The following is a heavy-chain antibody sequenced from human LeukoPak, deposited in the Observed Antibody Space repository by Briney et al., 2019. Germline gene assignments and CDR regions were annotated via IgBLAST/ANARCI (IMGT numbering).Heavy chain of an antibody. CDR3: ATDLHFGYCTATSCANY. Sequence: GGSLRLSCAASGFTFISSWMTWVRQAPGKGLEWVGRIRSTPDGGAIDYAAPVKGRFTISRDDSKNTLYLQMSSLRTEDTAVYYCATDLHFGYCTATSCANYWGQGTLVTVSS. J-gene: IGHJ4*02. CDR1: GFTFISSW. CDR2: IRSTPDGGAI. V-gene: IGHV3-15*01. D-gene: IGHD2-2*03.